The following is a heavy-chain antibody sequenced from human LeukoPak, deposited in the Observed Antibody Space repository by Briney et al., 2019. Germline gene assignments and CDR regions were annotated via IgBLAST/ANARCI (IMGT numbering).Heavy chain of an antibody. CDR1: GFPFSGSA. Sequence: PGGPLRLPCAASGFPFSGSAMHWPRQASGKGLEWVGRIRRKANSYATAYAASVKGMFTISRDDSKNAAYLQMNSLKTEDMVVYYCTAGVAAWGFDYWGQGTLVTDCS. CDR3: TAGVAAWGFDY. D-gene: IGHD2-15*01. CDR2: IRRKANSYAT. V-gene: IGHV3-73*01. J-gene: IGHJ4*02.